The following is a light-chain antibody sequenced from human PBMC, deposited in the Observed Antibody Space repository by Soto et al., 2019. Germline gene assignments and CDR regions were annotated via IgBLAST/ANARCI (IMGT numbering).Light chain of an antibody. CDR1: QSISNY. J-gene: IGKJ5*01. CDR3: QQSYNTPLT. Sequence: DIQMTQSPSSLSASIGDRVTITCRASQSISNYLNWYQQKPGKAPKLLIYAASSLQSGVPSRFSGSGSGTDFTLTISSLQPKDFAIYYCQQSYNTPLTFGQGTRLEIK. V-gene: IGKV1-39*01. CDR2: AAS.